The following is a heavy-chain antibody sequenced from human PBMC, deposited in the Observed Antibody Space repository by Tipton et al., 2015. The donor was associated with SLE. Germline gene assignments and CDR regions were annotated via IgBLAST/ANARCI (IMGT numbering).Heavy chain of an antibody. CDR2: IYYSGST. CDR3: ARVTGVGPFAHADD. D-gene: IGHD1-26*01. CDR1: GGSITSHY. Sequence: GLVKPSETLSLTCTVSGGSITSHYWTWIRQPPGKGLEWIGYIYYSGSTNCNPSLKSRVTISMDTSKKQFSLKLSSVTAADTAVYYCARVTGVGPFAHADDWGQGALVIVSS. J-gene: IGHJ4*02. V-gene: IGHV4-59*11.